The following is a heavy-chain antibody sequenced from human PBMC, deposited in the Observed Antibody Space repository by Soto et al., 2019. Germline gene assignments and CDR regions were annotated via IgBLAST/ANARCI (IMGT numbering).Heavy chain of an antibody. D-gene: IGHD6-6*01. V-gene: IGHV4-34*01. CDR2: INHSGST. CDR1: GGSFSGYY. CDR3: AVEYSSSAVHTSPGGFDY. J-gene: IGHJ4*02. Sequence: SETLSLTCAVYGGSFSGYYWSWIRQPPGKGLEWIGEINHSGSTNYNPSLKSRVTISVDTSKNQFSLKLSSVTAADTAVYYFAVEYSSSAVHTSPGGFDYWGQGTLVTVSS.